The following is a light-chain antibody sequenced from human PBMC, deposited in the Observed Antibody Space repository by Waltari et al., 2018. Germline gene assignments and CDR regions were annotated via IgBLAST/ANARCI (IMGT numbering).Light chain of an antibody. J-gene: IGLJ3*02. Sequence: QSVLTQPPSVSGAPGPRVTISCTGSSSDLGAGYLVHWYQQLPGTAPKLLIYDNSNRPSGVPDRFSGSKSGSSASLAITGLQAEDEADYYCQSFDYRLDGSRVFGGGTKLTVL. V-gene: IGLV1-40*01. CDR1: SSDLGAGYL. CDR3: QSFDYRLDGSRV. CDR2: DNS.